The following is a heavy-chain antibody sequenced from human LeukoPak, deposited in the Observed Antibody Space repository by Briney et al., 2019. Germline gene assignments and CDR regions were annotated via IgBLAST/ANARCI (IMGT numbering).Heavy chain of an antibody. Sequence: GGSLRLSCAASGFTFSSYAMHWVRQAPGKGLEWVAVISYDGSNKYYADSVKGRFTISRDNAKNSLYLQMSGLRAEDTAIYYCARNGYSSAGDYYYYYGMDVWGQGTTVTVSS. CDR1: GFTFSSYA. V-gene: IGHV3-30*04. CDR3: ARNGYSSAGDYYYYYGMDV. D-gene: IGHD5-18*01. J-gene: IGHJ6*02. CDR2: ISYDGSNK.